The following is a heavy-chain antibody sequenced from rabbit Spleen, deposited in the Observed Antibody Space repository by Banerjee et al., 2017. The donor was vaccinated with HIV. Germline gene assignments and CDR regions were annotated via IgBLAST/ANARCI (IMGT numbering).Heavy chain of an antibody. CDR1: GFSFSSSYS. J-gene: IGHJ4*01. D-gene: IGHD1-1*01. CDR2: INAVTGRA. V-gene: IGHV1S45*01. Sequence: QEQLVESGGGLVQPEGSLTLTCTASGFSFSSSYSMCWVRQAPGKGLEWIACINAVTGRAVYASWAKGRFTFSKTSSTTVTLQMTSLTAADRATYFCARDLVGVIGWNFYLWGPGTLVTVS. CDR3: ARDLVGVIGWNFYL.